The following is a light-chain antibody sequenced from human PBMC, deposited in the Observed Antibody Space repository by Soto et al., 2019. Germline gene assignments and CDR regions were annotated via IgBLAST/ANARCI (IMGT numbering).Light chain of an antibody. J-gene: IGLJ3*02. CDR2: EVS. CDR3: CSYTGNTTPV. V-gene: IGLV2-14*01. CDR1: SSDVGSYNY. Sequence: QSALTQPASVSGSPGQSITISCTGTSSDVGSYNYVSWYQQHPGKAPKLMISEVSNRPSGVSHRFSGSRSGNTASLTISGLQAEDEADYHCCSYTGNTTPVFGGGTKVTVL.